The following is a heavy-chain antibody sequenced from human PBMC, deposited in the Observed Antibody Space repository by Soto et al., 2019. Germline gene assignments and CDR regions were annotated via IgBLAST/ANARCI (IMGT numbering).Heavy chain of an antibody. V-gene: IGHV3-73*01. CDR1: GFTFSGSA. Sequence: GGSLRLSCAASGFTFSGSAMHWVRQASGKGLEWVGRIRSKANSYATAYAASVKGRFTISRDDSKNTAYLQMNSLKTEDTAVYYCTSGSSSGWYHLDYWGQGTLVTVSS. J-gene: IGHJ4*02. CDR3: TSGSSSGWYHLDY. CDR2: IRSKANSYAT. D-gene: IGHD6-19*01.